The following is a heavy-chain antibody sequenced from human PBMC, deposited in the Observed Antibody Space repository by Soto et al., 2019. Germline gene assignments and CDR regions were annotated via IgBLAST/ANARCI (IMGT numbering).Heavy chain of an antibody. CDR3: ARESAYGGNPLAFDY. CDR1: GDTFSSYA. J-gene: IGHJ4*02. V-gene: IGHV1-69*01. CDR2: IIPFFNTS. D-gene: IGHD1-26*01. Sequence: QVQLVQSGAEVRKPGSSVKVSCKASGDTFSSYAISWVRLAPGQGLDWMGGIIPFFNTSNYAQKFRGRVTITADEATSTAYMELSSLRSEDTAMYYCARESAYGGNPLAFDYWGQGNLVTVSS.